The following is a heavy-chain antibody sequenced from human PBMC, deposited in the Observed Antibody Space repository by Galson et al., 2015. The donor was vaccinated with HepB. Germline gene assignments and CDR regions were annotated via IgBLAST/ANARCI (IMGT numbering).Heavy chain of an antibody. CDR1: GFTFSSYA. CDR2: ISGSGGST. D-gene: IGHD6-19*01. V-gene: IGHV3-23*01. CDR3: AKAPWDTFIAVAGTYEDY. J-gene: IGHJ4*02. Sequence: SLRLSCAASGFTFSSYAMSWVRQAPGKGLEWVSAISGSGGSTYYADSVKGRFTISRDNSKNTLYLQMNSLRAEDTAVYYCAKAPWDTFIAVAGTYEDYWGQGALVTVSS.